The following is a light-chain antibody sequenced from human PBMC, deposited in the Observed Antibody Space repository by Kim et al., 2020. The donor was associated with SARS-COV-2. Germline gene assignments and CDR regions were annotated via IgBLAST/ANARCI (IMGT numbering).Light chain of an antibody. Sequence: GQSVTISCTGTSSDVGDYNYVSWYQQHPDKAPKLMIYDVTKRPSGVPDRFSGSKSGSTASLTISGLQTEDEADYFCCSYAGSYTWVFGGGTKLTVL. J-gene: IGLJ3*02. CDR3: CSYAGSYTWV. CDR2: DVT. CDR1: SSDVGDYNY. V-gene: IGLV2-11*03.